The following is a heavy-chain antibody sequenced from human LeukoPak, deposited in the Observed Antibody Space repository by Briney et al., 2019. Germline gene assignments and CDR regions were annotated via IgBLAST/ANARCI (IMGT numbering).Heavy chain of an antibody. J-gene: IGHJ6*02. CDR3: ARAPRGESDAASGFYGMDV. D-gene: IGHD3-22*01. CDR2: SHYSGST. Sequence: SETLSLTCSVSGGSISTYYWTWIRQTPGKGLEWIGYSHYSGSTNYNPSLKSRVTISVDTSKNQFSLRLNSVAAADTAIYYCARAPRGESDAASGFYGMDVWGQGTTVTVSS. V-gene: IGHV4-59*01. CDR1: GGSISTYY.